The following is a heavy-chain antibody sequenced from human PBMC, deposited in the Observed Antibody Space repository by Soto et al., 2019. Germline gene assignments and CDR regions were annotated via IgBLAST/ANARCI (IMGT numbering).Heavy chain of an antibody. CDR1: GFTFSSYV. CDR3: ANHYSSGWFFDY. V-gene: IGHV3-23*01. CDR2: ISGSGGST. Sequence: EVQLLESGGGLVQPGGSLRLSCAASGFTFSSYVMSWVRQAPGKGLEWVSAISGSGGSTYYADSVKGRFTISRDNSKNTLYLQMNSLRAEDTAVYYCANHYSSGWFFDYWGQGTLVTVSS. D-gene: IGHD6-19*01. J-gene: IGHJ4*02.